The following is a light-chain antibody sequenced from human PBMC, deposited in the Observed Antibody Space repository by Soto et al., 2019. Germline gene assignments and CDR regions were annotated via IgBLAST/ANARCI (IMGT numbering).Light chain of an antibody. V-gene: IGKV1-5*01. CDR1: QNIASS. CDR2: GGS. Sequence: DIQMTQSPSTLSPSVGDRVTLTCRASQNIASSLAWYQQKPGKAPIILIYGGSTVESGVPSRFSGSVSGTHCTLTITNLQPGDFATYYCLQYNTLSATFGQGTRLETK. CDR3: LQYNTLSAT. J-gene: IGKJ5*01.